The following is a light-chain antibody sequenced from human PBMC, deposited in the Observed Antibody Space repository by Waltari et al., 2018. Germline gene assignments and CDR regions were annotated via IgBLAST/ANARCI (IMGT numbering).Light chain of an antibody. CDR2: DVS. V-gene: IGLV2-11*01. Sequence: QSALTQPHSVSGSPGQSVTISCTGTSSDVARYKYVSWYQQHPGNAPKLMISDVSNRPSGGPDRFSGSQSGTTASLTISGLQAEDEADYYCSAHAGTYAYWVFGGGTKLTVL. CDR3: SAHAGTYAYWV. CDR1: SSDVARYKY. J-gene: IGLJ3*02.